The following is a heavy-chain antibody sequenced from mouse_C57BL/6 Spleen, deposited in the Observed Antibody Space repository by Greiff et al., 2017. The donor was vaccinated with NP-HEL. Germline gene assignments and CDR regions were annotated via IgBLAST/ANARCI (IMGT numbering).Heavy chain of an antibody. CDR2: IYPRSGNT. CDR1: GYTFTSYG. V-gene: IGHV1-81*01. D-gene: IGHD1-1*01. CDR3: AITTVVANPYAMDY. J-gene: IGHJ4*01. Sequence: QVHVKQSGAELARPGASVKLSCKASGYTFTSYGISWVKQRTGQGLEWIGEIYPRSGNTYYNEKFKGKATLTADKSSSTAYMELRSLTSEDSAVYFCAITTVVANPYAMDYWGQGTSVTVSS.